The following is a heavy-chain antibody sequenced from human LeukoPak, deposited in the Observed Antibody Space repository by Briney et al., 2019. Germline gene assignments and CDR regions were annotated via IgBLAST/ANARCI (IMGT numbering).Heavy chain of an antibody. CDR2: ISSSSTI. J-gene: IGHJ4*02. Sequence: GGSLRLSCAASGFTFSSYSMNWVRQAPGKGLEWVSYISSSSTIYYADSVKGRFTISRDNAKNSLYLQMNSLRAEDTAVYYCARDRAVVGYCSSTSCYVLDYWGQGTLVTVSS. V-gene: IGHV3-48*01. CDR3: ARDRAVVGYCSSTSCYVLDY. CDR1: GFTFSSYS. D-gene: IGHD2-2*01.